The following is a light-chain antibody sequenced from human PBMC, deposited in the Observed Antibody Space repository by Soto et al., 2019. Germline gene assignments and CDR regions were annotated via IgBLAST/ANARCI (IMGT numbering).Light chain of an antibody. J-gene: IGLJ1*01. CDR2: DVS. CDR3: CSYAGSYTYV. CDR1: SSDVGGYNY. Sequence: QSVLTQPRSVSGSPGQTVTISCTGTSSDVGGYNYVSWYQQHPGKAPKLMIYDVSQRPSGVPDRFSGSKSGNTASLTISGLQSEDEADYYCCSYAGSYTYVVGTGTKVTV. V-gene: IGLV2-11*01.